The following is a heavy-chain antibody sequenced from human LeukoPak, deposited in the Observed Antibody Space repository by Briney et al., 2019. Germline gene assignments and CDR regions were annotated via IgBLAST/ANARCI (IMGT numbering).Heavy chain of an antibody. CDR2: IWYDGSNK. D-gene: IGHD4-17*01. J-gene: IGHJ5*02. Sequence: GRSLRLSCAASGFTFSSYGMHWVRQAPGKGLEWVAVIWYDGSNKYYADSVKGRFTISRDNSKNTLYLQMNSLRAEDMAVYYCARELYGDYSNWFDPWGQGTLVTVSS. CDR3: ARELYGDYSNWFDP. V-gene: IGHV3-33*01. CDR1: GFTFSSYG.